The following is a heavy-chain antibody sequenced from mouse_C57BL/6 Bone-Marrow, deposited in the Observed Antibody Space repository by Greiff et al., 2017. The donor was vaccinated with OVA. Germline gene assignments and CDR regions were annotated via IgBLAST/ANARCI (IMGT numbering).Heavy chain of an antibody. CDR1: GFTFSDYY. CDR3: ARRRGVKDAMDY. J-gene: IGHJ4*01. D-gene: IGHD2-2*01. Sequence: EVHLVESGGGLVQPGGSLKLSCAASGFTFSDYYMYWVRQTPEKRLEWVAYISNGGGSTYYPDTVKGRFTISRDNAKNTLYLQMSRLKSEDTAMYYCARRRGVKDAMDYWGQGTSVTVSS. V-gene: IGHV5-12*01. CDR2: ISNGGGST.